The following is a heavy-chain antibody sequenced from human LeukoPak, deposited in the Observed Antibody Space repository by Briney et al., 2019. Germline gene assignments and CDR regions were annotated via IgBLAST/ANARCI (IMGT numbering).Heavy chain of an antibody. Sequence: SETLSLTCTVSGGSISSYYWGWIRQPAGKGLEWIGRIYTSGSTNYNPSLKSRVTMSVDTSKNQSSLKLSSVTAADTAVYYCARGGTAMVNYYYYGMDVWGQGTTVTVSS. CDR1: GGSISSYY. D-gene: IGHD5-18*01. CDR3: ARGGTAMVNYYYYGMDV. J-gene: IGHJ6*02. V-gene: IGHV4-4*07. CDR2: IYTSGST.